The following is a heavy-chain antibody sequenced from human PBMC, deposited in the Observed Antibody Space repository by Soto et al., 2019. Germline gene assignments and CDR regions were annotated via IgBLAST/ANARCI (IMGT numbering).Heavy chain of an antibody. D-gene: IGHD3-3*01. CDR2: IKSKSDGGTT. Sequence: KPGGSLRLSCAASGFTFSNAWMSWVRQAPGKGLEWVGRIKSKSDGGTTDYAAPVKGRVAISRDDSSNTRYLQMNSLKTEDTAVYYCTTEHAVFGVVIVPFDYWGQGTLVTVSS. V-gene: IGHV3-15*01. J-gene: IGHJ4*02. CDR3: TTEHAVFGVVIVPFDY. CDR1: GFTFSNAW.